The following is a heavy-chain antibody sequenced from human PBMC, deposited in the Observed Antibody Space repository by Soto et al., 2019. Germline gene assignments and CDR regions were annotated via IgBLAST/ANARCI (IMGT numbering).Heavy chain of an antibody. CDR2: IIPIFGTA. J-gene: IGHJ4*02. Sequence: QVQLVQSGAEVKKPGSSVKVSCKASGGTVSSYAISWVRQAPGQGLEWMGGIIPIFGTANYAQKFQGRVRITADESTSTAYMELSSLRSEDTAVYYCARQDCSSTSCYGGRCDYWGQGTLVTVSS. D-gene: IGHD2-2*01. CDR3: ARQDCSSTSCYGGRCDY. V-gene: IGHV1-69*01. CDR1: GGTVSSYA.